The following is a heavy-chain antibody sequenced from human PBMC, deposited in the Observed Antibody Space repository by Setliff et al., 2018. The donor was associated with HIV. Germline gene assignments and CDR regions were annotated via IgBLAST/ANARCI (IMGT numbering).Heavy chain of an antibody. CDR1: GGSFSGYY. CDR2: IIHTGST. J-gene: IGHJ6*02. CDR3: ARGRSCSSSSCYLVYYYYYGMDV. Sequence: PSETLSLTCAVYGGSFSGYYWSWIRQPPGKGLEWIGEIIHTGSTNYNPSLKIRVTISVDTSKNQFSLRMSSVSAADTAVYYCARGRSCSSSSCYLVYYYYYGMDVWGHGSTVTVSS. V-gene: IGHV4-34*01. D-gene: IGHD2-2*01.